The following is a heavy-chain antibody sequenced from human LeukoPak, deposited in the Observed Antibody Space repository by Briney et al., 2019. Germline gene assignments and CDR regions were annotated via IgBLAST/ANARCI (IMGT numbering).Heavy chain of an antibody. CDR2: IYYSGST. J-gene: IGHJ6*03. CDR3: ARETSQKGAHYMDV. CDR1: GGSISNSSYY. Sequence: EPSETLSLTCTVSGGSISNSSYYWSWIRQPPGKGLKWIGYIYYSGSTSYSPSLRSRVTISVDTSKNQFSLKLSSVTAADTAVYYCARETSQKGAHYMDVWGKGTTVTISS. V-gene: IGHV4-61*01. D-gene: IGHD3-16*01.